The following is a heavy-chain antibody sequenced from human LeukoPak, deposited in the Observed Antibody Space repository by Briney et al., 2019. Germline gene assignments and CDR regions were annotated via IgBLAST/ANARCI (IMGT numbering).Heavy chain of an antibody. V-gene: IGHV3-21*01. CDR1: GFTLRSYT. J-gene: IGHJ4*02. CDR3: ARDFAARYCSSTSCYGEAFDY. Sequence: GGSLRLSCAASGFTLRSYTMNWVRQAPGKGLEWVSSIGISSNKIYYADSVKGRFIISRDNAKNSVYLQMNSLRAEDTAVYYCARDFAARYCSSTSCYGEAFDYWGQGTLVTVSS. CDR2: IGISSNKI. D-gene: IGHD2-2*01.